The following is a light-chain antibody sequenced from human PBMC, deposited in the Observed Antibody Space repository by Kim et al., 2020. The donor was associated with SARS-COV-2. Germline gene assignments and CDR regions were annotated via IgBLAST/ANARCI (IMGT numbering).Light chain of an antibody. CDR3: QVWNSSTRL. CDR2: SDS. Sequence: SMAMGQRAMIGGGGNIMGSKNVHWYQQKPGQAPVLFSDSDSNRPSGIPERFSGSNAGTTATLTMIGAQGGDEADYYCQVWNSSTRLFGGGTQLTVL. CDR1: IMGSKN. V-gene: IGLV3-9*01. J-gene: IGLJ3*02.